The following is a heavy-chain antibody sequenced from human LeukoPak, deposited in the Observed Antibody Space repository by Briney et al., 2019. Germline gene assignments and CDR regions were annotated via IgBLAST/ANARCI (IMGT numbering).Heavy chain of an antibody. J-gene: IGHJ4*02. CDR3: ARHGGTRITLVEVYYFDY. V-gene: IGHV4-39*01. D-gene: IGHD4-11*01. Sequence: PSETLSLTCSVSGGSITSSSYYWGWIRQPPEKGLEWIGSIYYTGGTYYSPSLKSRVTISVDTSKNQFSLKLSSVTAADTAVYYCARHGGTRITLVEVYYFDYWGQGSLVTVSS. CDR1: GGSITSSSYY. CDR2: IYYTGGT.